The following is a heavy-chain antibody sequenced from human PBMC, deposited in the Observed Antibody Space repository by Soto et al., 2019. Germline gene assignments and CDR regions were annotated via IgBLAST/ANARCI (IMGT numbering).Heavy chain of an antibody. CDR1: GGSVSGGSYY. CDR3: ARGSPLRYNFDY. D-gene: IGHD1-1*01. Sequence: QVPLQESGPGLVKPSETLSLTCTVSGGSVSGGSYYWSWIRQAPGKGLEWIGYIYYTGSTNYNPSLKSRVTISVDTSKNQFSLKLNSVTAADTAMYYCARGSPLRYNFDYWGQGTLVTVSS. J-gene: IGHJ4*02. V-gene: IGHV4-61*01. CDR2: IYYTGST.